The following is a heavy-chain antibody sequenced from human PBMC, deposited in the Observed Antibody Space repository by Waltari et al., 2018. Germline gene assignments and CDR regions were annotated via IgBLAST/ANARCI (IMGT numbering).Heavy chain of an antibody. CDR2: ISSSSSTI. CDR1: GFTFSSYC. Sequence: EVQLVESGGGLVQPGGSLRLSCAASGFTFSSYCMNWVRQAPGKGLEWVSYISSSSSTIYYADSVKGRFTISRDNAKNSLYLQMNSLRAEDTAVYYCARDGGGYPRDYYYGMDVWGQGTTVTVSS. CDR3: ARDGGGYPRDYYYGMDV. V-gene: IGHV3-48*01. J-gene: IGHJ6*02. D-gene: IGHD6-25*01.